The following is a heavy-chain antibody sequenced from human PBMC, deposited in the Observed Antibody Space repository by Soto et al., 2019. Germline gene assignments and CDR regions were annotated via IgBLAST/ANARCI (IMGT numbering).Heavy chain of an antibody. CDR2: SNPEETTI. V-gene: IGHV3-74*03. CDR3: TSDTFGARDS. J-gene: IGHJ4*02. CDR1: GFTFSTYW. D-gene: IGHD2-15*01. Sequence: LRLSCAASGFTFSTYWMHWVRQAPGKGLVWVSRSNPEETTITYADSVKGRFTISRDNAKNTLYLQMNSLRVEDTAVYFCTSDTFGARDSWGQGTLVTVSS.